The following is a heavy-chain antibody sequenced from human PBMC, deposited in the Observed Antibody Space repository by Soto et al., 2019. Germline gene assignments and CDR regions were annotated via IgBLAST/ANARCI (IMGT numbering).Heavy chain of an antibody. CDR3: AHLVVAGITYYFDS. Sequence: PSETLSLTCTVSGDSISSYYWSWIRQPPGKGLEWIGYIYYSGSTNYNPSLKSRLTITKDTSKNQVVLTMTNMDPVDTATYYCAHLVVAGITYYFDSWGQGTLVTVSS. V-gene: IGHV4-59*01. D-gene: IGHD2-15*01. CDR2: IYYSGST. J-gene: IGHJ4*02. CDR1: GDSISSYY.